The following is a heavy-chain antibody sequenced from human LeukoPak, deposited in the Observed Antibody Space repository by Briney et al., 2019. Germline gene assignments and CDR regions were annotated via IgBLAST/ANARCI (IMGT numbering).Heavy chain of an antibody. CDR1: GFTFSSYG. CDR2: ISCEGSNK. Sequence: GGSLRLPCAASGFTFSSYGMHWVRQAPGKGLEWVAVISCEGSNKYYADSVKGRFTIPRNNSKKTLYLQMNSLRAEDTAVYYCAKDSSGWYSKYFQHWGQGTLVTVSS. V-gene: IGHV3-30*18. CDR3: AKDSSGWYSKYFQH. J-gene: IGHJ1*01. D-gene: IGHD6-19*01.